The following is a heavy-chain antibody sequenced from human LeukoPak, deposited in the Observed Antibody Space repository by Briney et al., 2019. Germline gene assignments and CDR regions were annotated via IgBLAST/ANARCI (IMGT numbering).Heavy chain of an antibody. D-gene: IGHD3-10*01. CDR1: GFTFSSHL. J-gene: IGHJ1*01. Sequence: GGSLLLSCGASGFTFSSHLMHWVRQAPGKGLFWVSHISFDGSVTSYADSVKGRVTVSRDNSKNMLFLQMGSLRADDTAVYYCARDGQFYDSGIFHSDLDSWGHGTLVTVS. V-gene: IGHV3-74*01. CDR3: ARDGQFYDSGIFHSDLDS. CDR2: ISFDGSVT.